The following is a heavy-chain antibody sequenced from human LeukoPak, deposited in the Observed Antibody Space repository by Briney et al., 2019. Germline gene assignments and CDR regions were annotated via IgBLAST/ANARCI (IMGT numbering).Heavy chain of an antibody. CDR2: IRSKANSYAT. V-gene: IGHV3-73*01. CDR1: GFTFSGSA. CDR3: ATSLLRDYGDYEGYFDY. Sequence: GGSLRLSCAASGFTFSGSAMHWVRQASGKGLEWVGRIRSKANSYATADAASVKVRFTISRDDSKNTAYLQMNSLRAEDTAVYYCATSLLRDYGDYEGYFDYWGQGTLVTVSS. D-gene: IGHD4-17*01. J-gene: IGHJ4*02.